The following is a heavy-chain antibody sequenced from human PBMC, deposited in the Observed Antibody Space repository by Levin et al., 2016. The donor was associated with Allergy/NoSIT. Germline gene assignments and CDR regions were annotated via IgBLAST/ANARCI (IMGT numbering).Heavy chain of an antibody. Sequence: GESLKISCSASGFTFSTYALYWLRQAPGKGLEYVSAISDNGGGTAYADSVKGRFTISRDNSQNTLYLQMSSLRTEDMAVYYCVRRAGSSAETTYYFDLWGRGTLVTVSS. D-gene: IGHD1-1*01. CDR3: VRRAGSSAETTYYFDL. J-gene: IGHJ2*01. CDR1: GFTFSTYA. V-gene: IGHV3-64D*06. CDR2: ISDNGGGT.